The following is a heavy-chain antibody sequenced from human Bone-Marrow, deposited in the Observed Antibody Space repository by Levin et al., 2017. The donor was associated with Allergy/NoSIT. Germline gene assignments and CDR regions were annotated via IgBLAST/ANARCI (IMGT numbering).Heavy chain of an antibody. V-gene: IGHV1-2*02. CDR3: ARDIVAAVHYFDH. J-gene: IGHJ4*02. Sequence: PGGSLRLSCKASGYTFTGYYMHWVRQAPGQGLEWMGWIYPNSGGTKYVQKFQGRVSMTWDTSISTAYMELSSLTTDDTAVYYCARDIVAAVHYFDHWGQGTLVTVSS. D-gene: IGHD1-26*01. CDR1: GYTFTGYY. CDR2: IYPNSGGT.